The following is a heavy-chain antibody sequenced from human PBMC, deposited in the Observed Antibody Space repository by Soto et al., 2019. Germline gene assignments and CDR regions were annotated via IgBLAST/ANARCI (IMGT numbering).Heavy chain of an antibody. D-gene: IGHD3-10*01. Sequence: QVQLQQWGAGLLKPSETLSLTCAVYGGSFSGYYWSWVRQPPGKGLEWIGEINHSGSTNYNPSLKSRVTRSVDTSKNQFSLKLSSVTAADTAVYYCARPRYYYGSGSQEFDYWGKGTLVTVSS. CDR1: GGSFSGYY. CDR2: INHSGST. J-gene: IGHJ4*02. V-gene: IGHV4-34*01. CDR3: ARPRYYYGSGSQEFDY.